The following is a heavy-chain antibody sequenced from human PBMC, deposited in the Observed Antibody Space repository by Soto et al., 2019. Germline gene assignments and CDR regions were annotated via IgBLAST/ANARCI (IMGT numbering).Heavy chain of an antibody. CDR2: ISSSSSTI. CDR3: ARGRGGFGGYYYGGLDY. J-gene: IGHJ4*02. Sequence: GGSLRLSCAASGFTFSSYSMNWVRQVPGKGLEWVSYISSSSSTIYYADSVKGRFTISRDNAKNSLYLQMNSLRDEDTAVYYCARGRGGFGGYYYGGLDYWGQGTLVTVSS. V-gene: IGHV3-48*02. D-gene: IGHD3-22*01. CDR1: GFTFSSYS.